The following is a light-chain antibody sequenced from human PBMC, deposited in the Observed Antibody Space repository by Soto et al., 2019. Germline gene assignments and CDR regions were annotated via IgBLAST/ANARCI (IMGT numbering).Light chain of an antibody. Sequence: DIQMTQSPSSLSASVGDRVTITCRASQGISNYLAWYQQKPGKVPKLQIYASSTLQSRVPSRFSGSGSGTDFTLTISSLHPEDIATYYCQKYNSASITFGPGNKVDIK. J-gene: IGKJ3*01. CDR3: QKYNSASIT. V-gene: IGKV1-27*01. CDR2: ASS. CDR1: QGISNY.